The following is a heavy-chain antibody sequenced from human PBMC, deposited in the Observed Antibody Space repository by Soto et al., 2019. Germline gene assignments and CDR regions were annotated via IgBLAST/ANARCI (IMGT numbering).Heavy chain of an antibody. D-gene: IGHD1-26*01. CDR3: VRDGTKNLRDRFEP. CDR2: VYATGDT. V-gene: IGHV4-4*07. Sequence: SETLSLTCNVSGASLSRYYWSWIRQPPGKGLEWIGRVYATGDTDYNPSLKSRISMSVDMSKKQFSLTLRSVTAADTAIYYCVRDGTKNLRDRFEPWGRGILVTVSS. CDR1: GASLSRYY. J-gene: IGHJ5*02.